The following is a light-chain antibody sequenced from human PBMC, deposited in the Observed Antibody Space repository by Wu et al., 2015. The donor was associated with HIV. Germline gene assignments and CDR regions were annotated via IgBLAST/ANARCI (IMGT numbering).Light chain of an antibody. CDR2: GAS. CDR1: QSVSSN. V-gene: IGKV3-15*01. J-gene: IGKJ2*01. CDR3: QQYNTWPPVDI. Sequence: EIVMTQSPATLSVSPGERATLSCRASQSVSSNLAWYQQKPGQAPRLLIYGASTRATGIPARFSGSGSGTEFTLTISSMQSEDFAVYYCQQYNTWPPVDIFGQGTQAGDQT.